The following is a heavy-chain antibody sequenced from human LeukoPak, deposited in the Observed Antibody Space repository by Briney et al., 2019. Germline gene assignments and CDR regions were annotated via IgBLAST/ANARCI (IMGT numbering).Heavy chain of an antibody. J-gene: IGHJ5*02. CDR1: GFSFTSYW. Sequence: GGALEISWKGSGFSFTSYWIGWVRQMPGKGLEWMGMIYPGDSDTRYSASFQGQVTISADKSIGTAYLQWSSLKASDTAMYYCARLGTTGTTFIWFDPWGQGTLVTVSS. CDR3: ARLGTTGTTFIWFDP. V-gene: IGHV5-51*01. D-gene: IGHD1-1*01. CDR2: IYPGDSDT.